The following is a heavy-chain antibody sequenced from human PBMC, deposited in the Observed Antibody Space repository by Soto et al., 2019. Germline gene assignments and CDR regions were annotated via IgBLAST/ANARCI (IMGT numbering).Heavy chain of an antibody. CDR3: AREQVTVYYNVIGY. V-gene: IGHV3-30*04. CDR2: LSYDVRNK. CDR1: GFTFSIYS. J-gene: IGHJ4*02. D-gene: IGHD3-9*01. Sequence: GSLRLSCAASGFTFSIYSMHWVRQAPGKGLEWVAVLSYDVRNKFYADSVKGRFTISRDNSKNTLYLQMNSLRAEDTAVYYCAREQVTVYYNVIGYWGQGTLVTVSS.